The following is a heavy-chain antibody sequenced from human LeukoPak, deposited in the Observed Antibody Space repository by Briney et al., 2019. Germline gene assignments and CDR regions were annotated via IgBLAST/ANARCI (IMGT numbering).Heavy chain of an antibody. CDR3: ARVSEASGWYGAGCYYYYGMDV. V-gene: IGHV3-33*01. Sequence: PEGSLRLSCAASGFTFSSYGMHWVRQAPGKGLEWVAVIWYDGSNKYYADSVKGRFTISRDNSKNTLYLQMNSLRAEDTAVYYCARVSEASGWYGAGCYYYYGMDVWGQGTTVTVSS. D-gene: IGHD6-19*01. CDR1: GFTFSSYG. J-gene: IGHJ6*02. CDR2: IWYDGSNK.